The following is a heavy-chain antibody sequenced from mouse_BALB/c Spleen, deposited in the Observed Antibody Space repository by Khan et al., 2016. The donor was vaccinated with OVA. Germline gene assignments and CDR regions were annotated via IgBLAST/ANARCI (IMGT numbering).Heavy chain of an antibody. Sequence: VQLQQSGPGLVAPSQSLSITCTISGFSLTDYGVHWLRQPPGKGLEWLVVIWSDGSTTYNSTSQSKLIISKHNTKSPVFLTMNSFLTYETAMYYCARQYYNYYAFMAYWGQGTSVTVSS. CDR3: ARQYYNYYAFMAY. CDR2: IWSDGST. V-gene: IGHV2-6-1*01. J-gene: IGHJ4*01. CDR1: GFSLTDYG. D-gene: IGHD1-1*01.